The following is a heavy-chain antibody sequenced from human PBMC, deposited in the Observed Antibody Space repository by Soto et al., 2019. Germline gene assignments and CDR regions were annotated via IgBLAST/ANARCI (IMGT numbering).Heavy chain of an antibody. J-gene: IGHJ3*02. D-gene: IGHD3-22*01. CDR1: VHTFTNYY. CDR2: INPRGGNT. Sequence: QVQLVQSGAEVREPGASVKVSCKASVHTFTNYYIQWVRQAPGQGLEWMGMINPRGGNTVYTGRFQGGVTMTRDTSTSTVYMELSSLRPEDTAVYYCARDSGDYYDDSNRPYNAFDKVGQGTLVTVSS. CDR3: ARDSGDYYDDSNRPYNAFDK. V-gene: IGHV1-46*03.